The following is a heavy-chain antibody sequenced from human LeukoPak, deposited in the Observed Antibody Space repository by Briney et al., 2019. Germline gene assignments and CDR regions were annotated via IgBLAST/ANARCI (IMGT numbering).Heavy chain of an antibody. V-gene: IGHV1-18*01. CDR3: ARDYPNYYDSSGYRGDWFDP. Sequence: WASVKVSCKASGYTSTSYGISWVRQAPGQGLEWMGWISAYNGNTNYAQKLQGRVTMTTDTSTSTAYMELRSLRSDDTAVYYCARDYPNYYDSSGYRGDWFDPWGQGTLVTVSS. CDR2: ISAYNGNT. J-gene: IGHJ5*02. D-gene: IGHD3-22*01. CDR1: GYTSTSYG.